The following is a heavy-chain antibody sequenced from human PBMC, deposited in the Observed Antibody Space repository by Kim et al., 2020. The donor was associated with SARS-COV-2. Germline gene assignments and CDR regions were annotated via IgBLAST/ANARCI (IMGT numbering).Heavy chain of an antibody. V-gene: IGHV3-21*01. CDR3: ARDRLSSWSGYYENGMDV. Sequence: GGSLRLSCAASGFTFSSYSMNWVRQAPGKGLEWVSSISSSSSYIYYADSVKGRFTISRDNAKNSLYLQMNSLRAEDTAVYYCARDRLSSWSGYYENGMDVWGQGTTVTVSS. CDR1: GFTFSSYS. CDR2: ISSSSSYI. D-gene: IGHD3-3*01. J-gene: IGHJ6*02.